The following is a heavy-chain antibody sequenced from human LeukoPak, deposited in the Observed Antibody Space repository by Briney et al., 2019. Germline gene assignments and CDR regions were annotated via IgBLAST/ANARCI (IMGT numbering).Heavy chain of an antibody. V-gene: IGHV4-61*10. J-gene: IGHJ4*02. CDR1: GGSISSGSYY. CDR3: ARGRLARSPYFDY. D-gene: IGHD6-19*01. Sequence: SETLSLTCTVSGGSISSGSYYWSWIRQPAGKGLEWLGYIYFSGSTNYNPSLKSRVTISVDTSKNQFSLNLTSVTAADTAVYYCARGRLARSPYFDYWGQGTLVTVSS. CDR2: IYFSGST.